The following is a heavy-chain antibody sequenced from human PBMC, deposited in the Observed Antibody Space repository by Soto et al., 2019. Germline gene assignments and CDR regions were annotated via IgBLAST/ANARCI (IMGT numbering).Heavy chain of an antibody. Sequence: HPGGSLRLSCAASGFTFSSYAMSWVRQAPGKGLEWVSAISGSGGSTYYADSVKGRFTISRDNSKNTLYLQMNSLRAEDTAVYYCAKGVRSSWYNDYFDYWGQGTLVTVSS. J-gene: IGHJ4*02. V-gene: IGHV3-23*01. D-gene: IGHD6-13*01. CDR3: AKGVRSSWYNDYFDY. CDR1: GFTFSSYA. CDR2: ISGSGGST.